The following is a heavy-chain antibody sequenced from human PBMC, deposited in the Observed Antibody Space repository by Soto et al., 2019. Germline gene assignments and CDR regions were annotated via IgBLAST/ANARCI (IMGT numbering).Heavy chain of an antibody. D-gene: IGHD6-13*01. Sequence: GGSLRLSCAASGFTFSSYAMHWVRQAPGKGLEWVAVISYDGSNKYYADSVKGRFTISRDNSKNALYLQMNRLRAEDTAVYYCARDMYSSPPPRGMDVWGQGTTVTLSS. CDR2: ISYDGSNK. J-gene: IGHJ6*02. V-gene: IGHV3-30-3*01. CDR1: GFTFSSYA. CDR3: ARDMYSSPPPRGMDV.